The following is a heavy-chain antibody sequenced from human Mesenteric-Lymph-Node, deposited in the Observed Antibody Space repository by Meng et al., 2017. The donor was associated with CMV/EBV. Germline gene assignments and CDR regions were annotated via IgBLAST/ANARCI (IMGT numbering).Heavy chain of an antibody. CDR3: TRGPGAYGGD. D-gene: IGHD4-23*01. CDR1: GFTFSGDW. Sequence: GESLKISCAASGFTFSGDWMHWVRQAPGKGLVWVSRINSDGSDTTYADSVKGRFIISRDNAKKTLYLQMDSLRVEDKAVYFCTRGPGAYGGDWGQGTLVTVSS. CDR2: INSDGSDT. J-gene: IGHJ4*01. V-gene: IGHV3-74*03.